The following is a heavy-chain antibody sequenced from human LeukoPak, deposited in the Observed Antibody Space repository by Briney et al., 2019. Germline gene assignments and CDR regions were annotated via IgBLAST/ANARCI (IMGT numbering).Heavy chain of an antibody. J-gene: IGHJ5*02. Sequence: ASVKVSCKASGYTFTSYDINWVRQATGQGLEWMGWMNPNSGNTGYAQKFQSRVTMTRNTSISTAYMELSSLRSEDTAVYYCARGGGIAAAGNNWFDPWGQGTLVTVSS. CDR1: GYTFTSYD. V-gene: IGHV1-8*01. CDR3: ARGGGIAAAGNNWFDP. CDR2: MNPNSGNT. D-gene: IGHD6-13*01.